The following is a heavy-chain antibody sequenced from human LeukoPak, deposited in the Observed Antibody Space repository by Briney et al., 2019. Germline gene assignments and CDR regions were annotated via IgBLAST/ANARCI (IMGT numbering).Heavy chain of an antibody. CDR1: GFTFSSYA. D-gene: IGHD2-21*02. CDR2: ISGSGGST. Sequence: QSGGSLRLSCAPSGFTFSSYAMSWARQAPGKGREWVSAISGSGGSTYYTDSVKGRFTISRDNSKNTLYLQMNSLRAEDTAVYYCAKSTAIVVVTAFNYWGQGTLVTVSS. J-gene: IGHJ4*02. CDR3: AKSTAIVVVTAFNY. V-gene: IGHV3-23*01.